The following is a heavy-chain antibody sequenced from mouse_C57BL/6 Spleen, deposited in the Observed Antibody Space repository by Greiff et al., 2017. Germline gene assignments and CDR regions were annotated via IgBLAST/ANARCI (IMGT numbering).Heavy chain of an antibody. CDR2: IDPSVSYT. CDR1: GYTFTSYW. J-gene: IGHJ2*01. Sequence: VQLQQSGAELVRPGTSVKLSCKASGYTFTSYWLHWVKQRPGQGLEWIGVIDPSVSYTNYNQKFKGKATVTVDTSSSTAYMQLSSLTSEDSAVYDCARTLDNYDDSLFDYWGQGTTLTVSS. CDR3: ARTLDNYDDSLFDY. V-gene: IGHV1-59*01. D-gene: IGHD2-12*01.